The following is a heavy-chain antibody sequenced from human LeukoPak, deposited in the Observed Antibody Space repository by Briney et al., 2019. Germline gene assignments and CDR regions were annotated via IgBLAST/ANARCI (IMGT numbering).Heavy chain of an antibody. J-gene: IGHJ4*02. V-gene: IGHV1-69*05. CDR3: ASHSRVYCSSTSCYADHFDY. CDR1: GGTFSSYA. Sequence: ASVKVSCKAPGGTFSSYAISWVRQAPGQGLEWMGRIIPIFGTANYAQKFQGRVTITTDESTSTAYMELSSLRSEDTAVYYCASHSRVYCSSTSCYADHFDYWGQGTLVTVSS. CDR2: IIPIFGTA. D-gene: IGHD2-2*01.